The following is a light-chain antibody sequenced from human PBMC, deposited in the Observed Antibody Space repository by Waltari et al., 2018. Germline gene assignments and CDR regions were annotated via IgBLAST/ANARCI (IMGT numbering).Light chain of an antibody. J-gene: IGKJ3*01. CDR1: QGISNS. Sequence: DIQMTQSPSSLSASVGDRVAITCRASQGISNSLSWYQQKPGKAPKRLIYAASTLESGVPSRFSGSGSGTEFTLTISNLQPEDFAAYYCLQYNSKPFTFGPGTKLDIK. CDR2: AAS. V-gene: IGKV1-17*02. CDR3: LQYNSKPFT.